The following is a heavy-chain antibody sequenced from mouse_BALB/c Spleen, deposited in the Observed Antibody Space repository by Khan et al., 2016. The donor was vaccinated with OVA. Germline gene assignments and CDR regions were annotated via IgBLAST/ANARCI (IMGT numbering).Heavy chain of an antibody. CDR3: ARIQGGDFDY. V-gene: IGHV3-2*02. CDR2: ISYSGNT. J-gene: IGHJ2*01. D-gene: IGHD3-2*02. Sequence: EVQLQESGPGLVKPSQSLSLTCTVTGYSITSDYAWNWIRQFPGNKLEWMGYISYSGNTKYNPSLKSRISIPRDTSKNQFFLQLNFVTIEDTATDYCARIQGGDFDYWGQGTTLTVSS. CDR1: GYSITSDYA.